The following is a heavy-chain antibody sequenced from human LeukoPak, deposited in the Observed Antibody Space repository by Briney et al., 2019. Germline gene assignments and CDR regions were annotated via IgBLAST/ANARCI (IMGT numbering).Heavy chain of an antibody. CDR2: IYYSGST. J-gene: IGHJ4*02. D-gene: IGHD1-1*01. CDR3: ARRAGTGQDY. CDR1: GGSISSSSYY. V-gene: IGHV4-39*01. Sequence: SETLSLTCTVSGGSISSSSYYWGWIRQPPGKGLEWIGSIYYSGSTYYNPSLKSRVTISVDTSKNQFSLKLSSVTAADTAVYYCARRAGTGQDYWGQGTLVTVSS.